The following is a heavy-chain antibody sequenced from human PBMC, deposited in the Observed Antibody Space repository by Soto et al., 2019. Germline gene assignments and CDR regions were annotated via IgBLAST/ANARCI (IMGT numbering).Heavy chain of an antibody. J-gene: IGHJ5*02. Sequence: SETLSLTCTVSGGSISSSSYYWGWIRQPPGKGLEWIGNIYYSGSSYYNPSLKSRVTISVYTSKNQFSLKLSSVTAADTAVYYCARRTEDWPGSLNTWFDPWGQGTLGTVSS. D-gene: IGHD3-9*01. CDR1: GGSISSSSYY. CDR2: IYYSGSS. V-gene: IGHV4-39*01. CDR3: ARRTEDWPGSLNTWFDP.